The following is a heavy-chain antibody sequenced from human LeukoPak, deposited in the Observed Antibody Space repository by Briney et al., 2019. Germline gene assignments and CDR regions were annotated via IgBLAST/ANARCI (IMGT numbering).Heavy chain of an antibody. V-gene: IGHV4-59*08. CDR2: IYYSGST. J-gene: IGHJ3*02. CDR1: GGSISSYY. CDR3: ARQGRAFDI. Sequence: PSETLSLTCTVSGGSISSYYWSWIRQPPGKGLEWIGYIYYSGSTNYNPSLKRRVTISVDTSKNQFSLKLSSVTAADTAVYYCARQGRAFDIWGQGTMVTVSS.